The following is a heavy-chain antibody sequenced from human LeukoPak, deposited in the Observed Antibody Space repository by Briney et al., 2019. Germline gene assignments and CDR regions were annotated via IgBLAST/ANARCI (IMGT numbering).Heavy chain of an antibody. CDR2: ISGSGGST. CDR1: GFTFSSYG. V-gene: IGHV3-23*01. CDR3: ARDLGVIVYPSDY. D-gene: IGHD3-16*02. Sequence: GGTLRLSCAASGFTFSSYGMSWVRQAPGKGLEWVSAISGSGGSTYYADSVKGRFTISRDNSKNTLYLQMNSLRAEDTALYYCARDLGVIVYPSDYWGQGTLVTVSS. J-gene: IGHJ4*02.